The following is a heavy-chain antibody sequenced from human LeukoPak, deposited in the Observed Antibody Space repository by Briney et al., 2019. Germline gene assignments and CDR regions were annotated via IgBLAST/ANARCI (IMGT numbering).Heavy chain of an antibody. J-gene: IGHJ4*02. Sequence: PGGSLRLSCAASGFTFSSYSMNWVRQAPGKGLEWVSSISSSSSYIYYADSVKGRFTISRDNAKNSLYLQMNSLRAEDTAVYYCARVGKSVLRFLEWLLLDYWGQGTLVTVSS. CDR3: ARVGKSVLRFLEWLLLDY. CDR1: GFTFSSYS. D-gene: IGHD3-3*01. V-gene: IGHV3-21*01. CDR2: ISSSSSYI.